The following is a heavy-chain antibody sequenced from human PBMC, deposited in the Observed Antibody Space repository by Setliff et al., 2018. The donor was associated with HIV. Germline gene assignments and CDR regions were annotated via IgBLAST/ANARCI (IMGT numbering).Heavy chain of an antibody. Sequence: SETLSLTCTVSGGSISGYYRSWIRQSPGKGLEWIGYIYSSGSTNFNPSLKSRVTLSIDTSKNQFSLNLTSMTAADTAVYFCVRHGYYYDFIDIWGQGTVVTVSS. CDR2: IYSSGST. CDR3: VRHGYYYDFIDI. CDR1: GGSISGYY. D-gene: IGHD3-22*01. J-gene: IGHJ3*02. V-gene: IGHV4-4*09.